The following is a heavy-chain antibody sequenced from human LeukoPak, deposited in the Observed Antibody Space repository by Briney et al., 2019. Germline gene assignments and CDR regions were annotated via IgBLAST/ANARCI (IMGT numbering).Heavy chain of an antibody. CDR2: VYYSGRT. V-gene: IGHV4-59*01. D-gene: IGHD7-27*01. CDR3: AREPWGNPKAGAFDI. J-gene: IGHJ3*02. CDR1: GVSISSYN. Sequence: SETLSLTCTVSGVSISSYNWGWIRQPPGKGLEGEGYVYYSGRTNYNGSLKSRVTISVDTSKNQFSLKLSSVTAADTAVYYCAREPWGNPKAGAFDIWGQGTMVTVSS.